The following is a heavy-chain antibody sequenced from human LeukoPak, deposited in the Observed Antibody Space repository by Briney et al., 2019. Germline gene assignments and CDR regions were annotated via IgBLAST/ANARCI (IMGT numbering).Heavy chain of an antibody. D-gene: IGHD4-17*01. CDR2: INHRGRT. J-gene: IGHJ5*01. Sequence: SETLSLTCAVYGGSFSGYYWSWIRQPPGKGLEWIGEINHRGRTNYNPSLKSRVTISVDTSTNLFSLKLSSVTAADTAVYYCARHGDYVGVDSWGLGTLVTVSS. CDR1: GGSFSGYY. CDR3: ARHGDYVGVDS. V-gene: IGHV4-34*01.